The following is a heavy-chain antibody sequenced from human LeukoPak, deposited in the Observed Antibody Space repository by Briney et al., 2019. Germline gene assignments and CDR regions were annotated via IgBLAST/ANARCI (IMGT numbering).Heavy chain of an antibody. CDR2: ISATTIYT. CDR1: GFTFSNYD. D-gene: IGHD5-24*01. Sequence: PGGSLRLSCTASGFTFSNYDMTWVRQAPGKGLEWVSSISATTIYTFSADSVRGRFTISRDNVENSLYLQMNSLRGEDTGVYFCARIGLSRDAYNSFDFWGQGTLVTVSS. CDR3: ARIGLSRDAYNSFDF. V-gene: IGHV3-21*01. J-gene: IGHJ4*02.